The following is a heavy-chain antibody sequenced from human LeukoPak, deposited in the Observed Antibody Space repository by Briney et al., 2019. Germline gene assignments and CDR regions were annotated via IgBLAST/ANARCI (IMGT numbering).Heavy chain of an antibody. V-gene: IGHV4-59*01. CDR2: IYYSGIHYSGST. CDR3: ARGRRNFDL. J-gene: IGHJ2*01. Sequence: KPSETLSLTCTVSGASISNNYWSWIRQPPGKEPEWIGYIYYSGIHYSGSTNYNPSLKSRVTISVDMSKNQFSLKLTSVTAADTAMYYCARGRRNFDLWGRGTLVTVSS. CDR1: GASISNNY.